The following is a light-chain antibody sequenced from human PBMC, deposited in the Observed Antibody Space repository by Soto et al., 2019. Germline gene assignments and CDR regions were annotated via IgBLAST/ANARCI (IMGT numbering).Light chain of an antibody. CDR1: SGHSSYA. V-gene: IGLV4-69*01. CDR3: QTWGTGIQV. CDR2: LNSDGSH. J-gene: IGLJ2*01. Sequence: QSVLTQSPSASASLGASVKLTCTLSSGHSSYAIAWHQQQPEKGPRYLMKLNSDGSHSKGDGIPDRFSGSSSGAERYLTSSSLQYEDESDYYCQTWGTGIQVFGGGTKLTVL.